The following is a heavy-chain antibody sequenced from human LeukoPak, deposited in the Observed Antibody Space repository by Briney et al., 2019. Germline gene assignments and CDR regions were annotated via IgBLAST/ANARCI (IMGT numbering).Heavy chain of an antibody. CDR3: AREVIRSYYDSSHVAFDI. CDR2: INAGNLNR. D-gene: IGHD3-22*01. Sequence: ASVKVSCKTSGYTFSNYAIHWVRQAPGQRLEWMGWINAGNLNRKYSQKFQGRLTITSDTSTSTAYMDLSSLRSEDTAVYYCAREVIRSYYDSSHVAFDIWGQGTMVTVSS. V-gene: IGHV1-3*01. CDR1: GYTFSNYA. J-gene: IGHJ3*02.